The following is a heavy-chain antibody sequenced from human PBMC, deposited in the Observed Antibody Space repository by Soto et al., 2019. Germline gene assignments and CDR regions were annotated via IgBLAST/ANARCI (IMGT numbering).Heavy chain of an antibody. CDR2: INAGNGNT. Sequence: GASVKVSCKASGYTFTSYAMHWVRQAPGQRLEWMGWINAGNGNTKYSQKFQGRVTITRDTSASTAYTELSSLRSEDTAVYYCARYSGSYYYYYGMDVWGQGTTVTVSS. J-gene: IGHJ6*02. V-gene: IGHV1-3*01. CDR3: ARYSGSYYYYYGMDV. D-gene: IGHD1-26*01. CDR1: GYTFTSYA.